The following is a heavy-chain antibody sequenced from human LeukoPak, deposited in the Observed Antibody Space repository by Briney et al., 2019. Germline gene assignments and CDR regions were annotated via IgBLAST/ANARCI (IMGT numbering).Heavy chain of an antibody. D-gene: IGHD5-18*01. J-gene: IGHJ5*02. CDR3: ARDPALRGYSYGRNWFDP. CDR2: ISYDGSNK. CDR1: GFTFSSYA. V-gene: IGHV3-30*04. Sequence: GGSLRLSCAASGFTFSSYAMHWVRQAPGKGLEWVAVISYDGSNKYYADSVKGRFTISRDNSKNTLYLQMNSLRAEDTAVYYCARDPALRGYSYGRNWFDPWGQGTLVTVSS.